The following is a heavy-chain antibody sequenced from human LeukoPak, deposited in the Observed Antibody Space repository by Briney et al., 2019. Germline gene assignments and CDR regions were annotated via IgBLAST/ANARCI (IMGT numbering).Heavy chain of an antibody. CDR2: ISSSSSYI. V-gene: IGHV3-21*01. J-gene: IGHJ6*04. D-gene: IGHD5-12*01. CDR1: GFTFSSYS. CDR3: ARDFVVATTQYYYYYGMDV. Sequence: GGSLRLSCAASGFTFSSYSMNWVRQAPGKGLEWVSSISSSSSYIYYADSVKGRFTISRDNAKNSLYLQMNSLRAEDTAVYYCARDFVVATTQYYYYYGMDVWGKGTTVTGSS.